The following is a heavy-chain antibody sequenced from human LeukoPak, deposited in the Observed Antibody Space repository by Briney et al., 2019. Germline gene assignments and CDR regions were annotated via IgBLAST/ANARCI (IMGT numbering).Heavy chain of an antibody. CDR2: LSYTGKT. V-gene: IGHV4-59*02. CDR3: SEGYFEPFDH. CDR1: GVSVSTSH. J-gene: IGHJ4*02. D-gene: IGHD2/OR15-2a*01. Sequence: ETLSLTCNVSGVSVSTSHWNWIRQRPGKGLEWIGCLSYTGKTDYNPSLKSRVSISLGSSNNHFSLKLTSVTAADTAVYYCSEGYFEPFDHWGQGILVTVSS.